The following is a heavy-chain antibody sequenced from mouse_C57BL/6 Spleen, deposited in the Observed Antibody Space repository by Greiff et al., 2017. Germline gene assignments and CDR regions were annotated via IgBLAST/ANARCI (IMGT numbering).Heavy chain of an antibody. J-gene: IGHJ4*01. CDR2: IDPETGGT. Sequence: QVQLKESGAELVRPGASVTLSCKASGYTFTDYEMHWVKQTPVHGLEWIGAIDPETGGTAYNQKFKGKAILTADKSSSTAYMELRSLTTEDSAVYYCTRGALRAMDYWGQGTSVTVSS. CDR1: GYTFTDYE. V-gene: IGHV1-15*01. CDR3: TRGALRAMDY.